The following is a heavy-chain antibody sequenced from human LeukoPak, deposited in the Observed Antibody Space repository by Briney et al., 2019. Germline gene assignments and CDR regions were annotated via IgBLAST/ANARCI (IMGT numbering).Heavy chain of an antibody. D-gene: IGHD3-22*01. CDR1: GYTFTGYY. V-gene: IGHV1-18*04. J-gene: IGHJ4*02. CDR2: ISAYNGNT. Sequence: ASVKVSCKASGYTFTGYYMHWVRQAPGQGLEWMGWISAYNGNTNYAQKLQGRVTMTTDISTSTAYMELRSLRSDDTAVYYCARGKYYDTSGYFDYWGQGTLVTVSS. CDR3: ARGKYYDTSGYFDY.